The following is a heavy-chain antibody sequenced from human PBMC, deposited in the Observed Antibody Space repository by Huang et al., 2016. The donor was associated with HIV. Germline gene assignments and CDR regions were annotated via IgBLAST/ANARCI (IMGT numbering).Heavy chain of an antibody. V-gene: IGHV3-30*02. D-gene: IGHD3-3*01. CDR1: GFTFGSFG. CDR3: AKDLTYTFGRHFDY. J-gene: IGHJ4*02. CDR2: IRYDGNNY. Sequence: QVQLVESGGGVVQPGGSLRLSCTAYGFTFGSFGMHWVRQAPGKVLEWVAFIRYDGNNYYYADSVRGRFTISRDNSKDTLYLQMNRLRPDDSAVYYCAKDLTYTFGRHFDYWGRGTLVTVSS.